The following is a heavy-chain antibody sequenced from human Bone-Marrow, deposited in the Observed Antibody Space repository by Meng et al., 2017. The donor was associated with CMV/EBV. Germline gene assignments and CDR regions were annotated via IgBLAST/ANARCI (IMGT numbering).Heavy chain of an antibody. V-gene: IGHV4-38-2*02. Sequence: SETLSLTCTVSGYSISSGYYWGWIRQPPGKGLEWIGSIYHSGSTYYNPSLKSRVTISVDTSKNQFSLKLSSVTAADTAVYYCARGAISQGWIYWGPGKLVTGSS. CDR2: IYHSGST. J-gene: IGHJ4*02. CDR3: ARGAISQGWIY. CDR1: GYSISSGYY. D-gene: IGHD2-2*03.